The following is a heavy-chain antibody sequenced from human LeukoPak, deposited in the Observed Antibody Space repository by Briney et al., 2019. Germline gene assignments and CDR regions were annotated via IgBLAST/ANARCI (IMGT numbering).Heavy chain of an antibody. V-gene: IGHV4-30-4*01. CDR2: IYYSGST. CDR3: ARDQLRMVRGAIPPRAFDI. J-gene: IGHJ3*02. D-gene: IGHD3-10*01. CDR1: GGSISSGGYY. Sequence: SQTLSLTCAVSGGSISSGGYYWSWIRQPPGKGLEWIGYIYYSGSTYYNPSLKSRVTISVDTSKNQFSLKLSSVTAADTAVYYCARDQLRMVRGAIPPRAFDIWGQGTMVTVSS.